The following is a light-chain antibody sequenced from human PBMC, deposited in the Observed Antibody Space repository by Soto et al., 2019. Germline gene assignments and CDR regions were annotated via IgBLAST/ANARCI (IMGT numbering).Light chain of an antibody. Sequence: EIVLTQSPATLSLSPGERATLSCRASDSVGDNLAWYQQKPGQAPTLLIYDTSNRATGIPARFSGSGSGTDFTLTISSLEPEDFGIYYCQQRRNWLSIGGGTRVEIK. CDR1: DSVGDN. J-gene: IGKJ4*01. V-gene: IGKV3-11*01. CDR3: QQRRNWLS. CDR2: DTS.